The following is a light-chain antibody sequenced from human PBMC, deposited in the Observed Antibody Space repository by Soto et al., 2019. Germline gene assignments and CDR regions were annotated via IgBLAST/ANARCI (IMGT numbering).Light chain of an antibody. CDR1: QDISNY. CDR3: QQYDSFPRP. CDR2: DAS. Sequence: DIQMTQSPSSLSASVGDRVTITCQASQDISNYLNWYQQKPGKAPKVLIYDASNLKTGVPSRFGGSGSGTHFTFTISSLQPEDIATYYCQQYDSFPRPFGQGTKVEIK. J-gene: IGKJ2*01. V-gene: IGKV1-33*01.